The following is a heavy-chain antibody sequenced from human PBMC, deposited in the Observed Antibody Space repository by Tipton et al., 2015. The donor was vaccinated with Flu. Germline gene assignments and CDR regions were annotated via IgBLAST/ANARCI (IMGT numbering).Heavy chain of an antibody. CDR1: GGSFSGYF. CDR2: INHSGST. CDR3: ARRDYSNYVSEPKNWFHP. J-gene: IGHJ5*02. V-gene: IGHV4-34*01. D-gene: IGHD4-11*01. Sequence: TLSLTCSVYGGSFSGYFWTWIRQPPGKGLEWIGEINHSGSTHYNSSLKSRVTISVDTSKNQFSLKLTSVTAADTAVYYCARRDYSNYVSEPKNWFHPWGQGTLVTVSS.